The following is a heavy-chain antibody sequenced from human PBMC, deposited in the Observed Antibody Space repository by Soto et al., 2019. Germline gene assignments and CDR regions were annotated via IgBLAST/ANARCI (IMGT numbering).Heavy chain of an antibody. V-gene: IGHV5-51*01. CDR2: ISPGDSDT. CDR1: GYSFTNCW. J-gene: IGHJ4*02. CDR3: ATWYSSGLYYFDY. Sequence: PGESLKISCKASGYSFTNCWIGWVRQMPGKGLEWMGIISPGDSDTRYSPSFQGQVTISADKSVSTAYLQWSSLKASDTAIYYCATWYSSGLYYFDYWGQGTLVTVSS. D-gene: IGHD6-19*01.